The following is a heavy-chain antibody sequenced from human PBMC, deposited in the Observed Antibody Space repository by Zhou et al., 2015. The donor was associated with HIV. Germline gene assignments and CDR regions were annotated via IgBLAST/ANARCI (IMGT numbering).Heavy chain of an antibody. Sequence: VQLVESGGGVVQPGRSLRLSCAASGFTFSSYAMSWVRQAPGKGLEWVSVISGSGGSTNYADSVKGRFTISRDNSKNTLYLQMNSLRAEDTAVYYCVSSSGWRGYYYYFDYWGQGTLVTVSS. CDR3: VSSSGWRGYYYYFDY. CDR2: ISGSGGST. V-gene: IGHV3-23*04. D-gene: IGHD3-22*01. CDR1: GFTFSSYA. J-gene: IGHJ4*02.